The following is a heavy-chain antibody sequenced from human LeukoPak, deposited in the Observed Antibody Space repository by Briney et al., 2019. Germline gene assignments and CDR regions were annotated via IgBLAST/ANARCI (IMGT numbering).Heavy chain of an antibody. CDR3: AKDQDLYCSGGSCYSTLDY. V-gene: IGHV3-30*02. CDR1: GFTFSSYG. CDR2: IRYDGRSK. J-gene: IGHJ4*02. Sequence: GGSLRLSCAASGFTFSSYGMHWVRQAPGKGLEWVALIRYDGRSKYYADSVKGRFTISRDNSKNTLYLQMNSLRAEDTAVYYCAKDQDLYCSGGSCYSTLDYWGQGTLVTVSS. D-gene: IGHD2-15*01.